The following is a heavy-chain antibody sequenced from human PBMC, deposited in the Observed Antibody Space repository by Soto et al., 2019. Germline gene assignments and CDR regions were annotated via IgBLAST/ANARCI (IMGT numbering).Heavy chain of an antibody. J-gene: IGHJ4*02. D-gene: IGHD3-10*01. CDR1: GFTFSSYS. CDR3: GGGGFGETMDY. V-gene: IGHV3-48*01. Sequence: ESGGGLVQPGGSLRLSCAASGFTFSSYSMNWVRQAPGKGLEWVSYLSSSSSTIYYADSVKGRFTISRDNAKNSLYLQMNSLRAEDTAGYYGGGGGFGETMDYWGQGTLVTVSS. CDR2: LSSSSSTI.